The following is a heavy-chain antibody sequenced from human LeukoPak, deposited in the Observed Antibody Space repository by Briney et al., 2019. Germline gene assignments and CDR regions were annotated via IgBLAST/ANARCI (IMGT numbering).Heavy chain of an antibody. CDR1: GFTFSSYG. Sequence: GRSLRLSCAASGFTFSSYGMHWVRQAPGKGLEWVAVISYDGSNKYYADSVKGRFTISRDNSKNTLYLQMNSLKTEDTAVYYCTRDPPPLYSSGWYGDYWGQGTLVTVSS. J-gene: IGHJ4*02. CDR2: ISYDGSNK. D-gene: IGHD6-19*01. V-gene: IGHV3-30*03. CDR3: TRDPPPLYSSGWYGDY.